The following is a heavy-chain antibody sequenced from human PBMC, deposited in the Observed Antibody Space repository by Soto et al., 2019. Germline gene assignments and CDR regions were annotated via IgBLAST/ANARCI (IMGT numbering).Heavy chain of an antibody. D-gene: IGHD4-17*01. J-gene: IGHJ5*02. CDR3: ASASYGDYDWFDP. CDR2: MNPNGGNT. Sequence: QVQLVQSGAEVRKPGASVKVSCKASGYTFTSCDINWVRQATGQGLEWMGWMNPNGGNTGYAQKFQGRVTMTRNTSISTAYMELSSLRSEDTAVYYCASASYGDYDWFDPWGQGTLVTVSS. CDR1: GYTFTSCD. V-gene: IGHV1-8*01.